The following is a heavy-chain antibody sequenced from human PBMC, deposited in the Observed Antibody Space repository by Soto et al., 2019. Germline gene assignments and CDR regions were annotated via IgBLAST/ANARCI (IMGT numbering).Heavy chain of an antibody. V-gene: IGHV1-2*04. CDR1: GYTFTGYY. Sequence: ASVKVSCKASGYTFTGYYMHWVRQAPGQGLEWMGWINPNSGGTNYAQKFQGWVTMTRDTYISTAYMELSRLRSDDTAVYYCARDRLQPWYRSSWYDCEYWGNGTRVTVSP. CDR2: INPNSGGT. J-gene: IGHJ4*01. CDR3: ARDRLQPWYRSSWYDCEY. D-gene: IGHD6-13*01.